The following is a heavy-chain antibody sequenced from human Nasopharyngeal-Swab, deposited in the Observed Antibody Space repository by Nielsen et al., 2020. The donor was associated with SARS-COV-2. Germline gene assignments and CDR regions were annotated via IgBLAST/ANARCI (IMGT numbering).Heavy chain of an antibody. D-gene: IGHD3-3*01. J-gene: IGHJ4*02. Sequence: GGSLRLSCAASGFTFSSYGIPFFLHAPGPFLSFVSFISYYGSNKYYADSVKGRFTISRDNSKNTLYLQMNSLRAEDTAGYDGEKDATYYDFWSGLFDYWGQGTLVTVSS. CDR1: GFTFSSYG. CDR3: EKDATYYDFWSGLFDY. V-gene: IGHV3-30*18. CDR2: ISYYGSNK.